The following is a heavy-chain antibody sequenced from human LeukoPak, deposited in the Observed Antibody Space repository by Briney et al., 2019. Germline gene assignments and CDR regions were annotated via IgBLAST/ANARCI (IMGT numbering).Heavy chain of an antibody. CDR3: AKNYFDSETYRNYFDY. CDR1: RFTFSSYG. J-gene: IGHJ4*02. Sequence: PGRSLRLSCAASRFTFSSYGMHWVRQAPGKGLEWVAVISYDGSQKYYVDSVKGRFTISRDNSKNTLSLQMNSLRAEDTAVYYCAKNYFDSETYRNYFDYWGQGTLVTVSS. V-gene: IGHV3-30*18. CDR2: ISYDGSQK. D-gene: IGHD3-10*01.